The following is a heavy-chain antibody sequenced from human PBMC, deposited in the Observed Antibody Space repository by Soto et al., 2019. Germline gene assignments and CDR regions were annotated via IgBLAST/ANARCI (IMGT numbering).Heavy chain of an antibody. CDR1: GFTFSNAW. D-gene: IGHD4-17*01. V-gene: IGHV3-15*07. CDR3: TTDRTTVVRYYYYYYGMDV. CDR2: IKSKTDGGTT. Sequence: PGGSLRLSCAASGFTFSNAWMNWVRQAPGKGLEWVGRIKSKTDGGTTDYAAPVKGRFTISRDDSKNTLYLQMNSLKTEDTAVYYCTTDRTTVVRYYYYYYGMDVWGQGTTVTVSS. J-gene: IGHJ6*02.